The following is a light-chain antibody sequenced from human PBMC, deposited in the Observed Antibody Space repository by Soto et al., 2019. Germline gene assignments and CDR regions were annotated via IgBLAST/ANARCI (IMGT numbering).Light chain of an antibody. Sequence: EIVMAQAPATLFLSPGEKATLSFRASQSVSSNLAWYQQKPGQAPRLLIYGASTRATGIPARFSGSGSGTEFTLTISSLQSEDFAVYYCQQYNNWPLTFGGGTKVDIK. CDR1: QSVSSN. V-gene: IGKV3-15*01. J-gene: IGKJ4*01. CDR2: GAS. CDR3: QQYNNWPLT.